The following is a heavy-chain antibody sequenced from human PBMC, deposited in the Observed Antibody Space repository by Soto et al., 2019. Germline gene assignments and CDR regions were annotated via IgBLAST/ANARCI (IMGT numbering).Heavy chain of an antibody. CDR3: ARGFYYDSSGYYQGPAYYFAY. Sequence: QVQLQESGPGLVKPSETLSLTCTVSGGSISSYYWSWIRQPPGKGLEWIGYIYYSGSTNYNPSLKSRVTISVDTSKNQFPLKLSSVPAADTAVYYCARGFYYDSSGYYQGPAYYFAYWGQGTLVTVSS. CDR2: IYYSGST. D-gene: IGHD3-22*01. V-gene: IGHV4-59*01. CDR1: GGSISSYY. J-gene: IGHJ4*02.